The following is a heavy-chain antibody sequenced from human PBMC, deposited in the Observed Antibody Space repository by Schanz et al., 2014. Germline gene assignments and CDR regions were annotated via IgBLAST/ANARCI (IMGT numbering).Heavy chain of an antibody. D-gene: IGHD2-8*01. CDR1: GFIFEDYA. CDR3: ARAPGANASPYYFDY. CDR2: ISWNSYSL. V-gene: IGHV3-9*01. J-gene: IGHJ4*02. Sequence: EVQLVESGGGLVQPGRSLRLSCAASGFIFEDYAMYWVRQAPGKGLEWVSGISWNSYSLLYADSVQGRFTISRDNAKNSLYLQMNSLRHDDTAFYYCARAPGANASPYYFDYWGRGTLVTISS.